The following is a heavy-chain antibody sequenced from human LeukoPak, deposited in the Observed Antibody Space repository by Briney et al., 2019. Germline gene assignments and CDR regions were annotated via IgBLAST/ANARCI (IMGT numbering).Heavy chain of an antibody. CDR3: AKEELGRGYFDY. J-gene: IGHJ4*02. D-gene: IGHD1-26*01. V-gene: IGHV3-23*01. CDR1: GVTLSSYV. Sequence: GGSLRLSRAPSGVTLSSYVMSWVRHAPGRGLEWVSAISGSGGSKYYADSVKGRFTISRDNSKNTLYLQMNSLRAEDTAVYYCAKEELGRGYFDYWGQGTLVTVSS. CDR2: ISGSGGSK.